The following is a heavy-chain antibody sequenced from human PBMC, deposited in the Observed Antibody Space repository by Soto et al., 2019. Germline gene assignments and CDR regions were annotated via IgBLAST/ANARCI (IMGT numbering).Heavy chain of an antibody. J-gene: IGHJ5*02. CDR2: IYWNDDK. D-gene: IGHD3-10*01. V-gene: IGHV2-5*01. CDR3: ANRCRAELLFDP. Sequence: SGPTLVNPTHTLTLTCTFSGFSLSTSGVGVGWIRQPPGKALEWLALIYWNDDKRYSPSLKSRLTITKDTSKNQVVLTMTNMDPVSRATYYCANRCRAELLFDPWGQGTLVTVYS. CDR1: GFSLSTSGVG.